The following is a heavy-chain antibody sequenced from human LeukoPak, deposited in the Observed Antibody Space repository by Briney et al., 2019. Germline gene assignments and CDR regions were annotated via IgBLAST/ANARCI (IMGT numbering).Heavy chain of an antibody. CDR3: TSGGMVSGDY. D-gene: IGHD2-8*01. J-gene: IGHJ4*01. Sequence: LETLSLTCTVSGGSIRSYYWSWIRQPTGKGLEWIGYIYYSGNTNYNPSLKSRVTISRDTSKNQFSLKLRSVTAADTAVYYCTSGGMVSGDYWGHGTLVTVSS. V-gene: IGHV4-59*01. CDR1: GGSIRSYY. CDR2: IYYSGNT.